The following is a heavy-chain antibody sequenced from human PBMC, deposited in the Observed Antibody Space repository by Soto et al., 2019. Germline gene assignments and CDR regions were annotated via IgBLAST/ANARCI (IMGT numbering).Heavy chain of an antibody. J-gene: IGHJ6*02. CDR2: ITSSGRST. CDR1: GFTFSSYE. V-gene: IGHV3-48*03. D-gene: IGHD2-2*01. Sequence: PGGSLRLSCAASGFTFSSYEMDWVRQAPGKGLEWVAHITSSGRSTLYGDSVKGRFTISRDNADNSLYLQMNSLRDEDTAVYYCARDRSNPLLYQLLDGMDVWGQGTPVTVSS. CDR3: ARDRSNPLLYQLLDGMDV.